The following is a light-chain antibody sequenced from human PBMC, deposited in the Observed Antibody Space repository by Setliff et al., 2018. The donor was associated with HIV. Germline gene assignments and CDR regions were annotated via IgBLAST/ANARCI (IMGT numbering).Light chain of an antibody. CDR2: EDD. Sequence: NFMLTQPHSVSESPGKTVTISCTRSSGSIASNYVQWYQQRPGSSPTTVIYEDDQRPSGVPYRFSGSIDRSSNSASLTISGLKTEDEADYYCQSYDSNIYVVFGGGTKVTVL. CDR1: SGSIASNY. V-gene: IGLV6-57*01. CDR3: QSYDSNIYVV. J-gene: IGLJ2*01.